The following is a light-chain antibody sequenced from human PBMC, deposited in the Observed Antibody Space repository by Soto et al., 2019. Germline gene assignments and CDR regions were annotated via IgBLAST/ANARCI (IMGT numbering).Light chain of an antibody. J-gene: IGLJ1*01. Sequence: QSVLTQPDSVSDSPRQSITISCTGTSSDVGGSNFVSWYQQHPGKPPKLIIYDVANRPSGVSNRFSGSKSGSTASLIISRLHTEGEADYYCVSYTSSTTYVFGTGTKVTVL. V-gene: IGLV2-14*03. CDR3: VSYTSSTTYV. CDR2: DVA. CDR1: SSDVGGSNF.